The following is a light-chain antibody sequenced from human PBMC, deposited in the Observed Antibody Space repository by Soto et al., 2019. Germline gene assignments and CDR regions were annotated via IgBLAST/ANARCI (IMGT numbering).Light chain of an antibody. V-gene: IGLV2-14*01. CDR3: TSYTSTITLQ. J-gene: IGLJ2*01. CDR1: NSDVGVYKY. Sequence: QSALTQPASVSGSPGQSITISCTGTNSDVGVYKYVSWYQQYPGKAPKLIIYDVSIRPSGVSNRFSGSKSGNTASLTISGLRAEDEADYYCTSYTSTITLQFGGGTQLTVL. CDR2: DVS.